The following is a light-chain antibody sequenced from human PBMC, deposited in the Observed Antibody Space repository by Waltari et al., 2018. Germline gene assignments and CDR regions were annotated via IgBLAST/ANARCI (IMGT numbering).Light chain of an antibody. CDR2: GVN. CDR3: SSYAGSVV. V-gene: IGLV2-23*02. Sequence: QSALTQPASVSGSRGQSITLSCTGSSRDIGSYNVVSWYQHHPGKAPKLLIYGVNNRPSGVSNRFSGSKSGNTASLTISGLQAEDEADYYCSSYAGSVVFGGGTKLTVL. J-gene: IGLJ3*02. CDR1: SRDIGSYNV.